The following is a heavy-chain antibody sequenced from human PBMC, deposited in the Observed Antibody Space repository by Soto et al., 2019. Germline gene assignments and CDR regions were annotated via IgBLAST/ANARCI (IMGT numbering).Heavy chain of an antibody. CDR2: INPNSGGT. V-gene: IGHV1-2*02. Sequence: ASVKVSGKASGYTFTGYYMHWVRQAPGQGLEWMGWINPNSGGTNYAQKFQGRVTMTRDTSISTAYMELSRLRSDDTAVYYCARDIAYCGGDCYTFDYWGQGTLVTVSS. J-gene: IGHJ4*02. CDR1: GYTFTGYY. CDR3: ARDIAYCGGDCYTFDY. D-gene: IGHD2-21*02.